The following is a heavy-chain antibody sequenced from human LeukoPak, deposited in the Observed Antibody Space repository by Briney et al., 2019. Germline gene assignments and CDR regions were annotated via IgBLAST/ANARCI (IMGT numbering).Heavy chain of an antibody. Sequence: ASVKVSCKASEYTFNDYYMHWVRQAPGQRLEWMGWINPNNGGTNYAQKFQGRVTMNRDTSISTAYMELSRLRSDDTDVYYCARGGAPINMQWHGFDPWGQGTLVTVAS. J-gene: IGHJ5*02. CDR3: ARGGAPINMQWHGFDP. V-gene: IGHV1-2*02. D-gene: IGHD6-19*01. CDR1: EYTFNDYY. CDR2: INPNNGGT.